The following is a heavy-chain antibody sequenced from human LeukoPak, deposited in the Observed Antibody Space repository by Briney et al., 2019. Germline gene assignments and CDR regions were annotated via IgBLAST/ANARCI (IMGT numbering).Heavy chain of an antibody. V-gene: IGHV3-11*01. Sequence: GGSLRLSCAASGFTFSDYYMSWIRQAPGKGLEWVSYISSSGSTIYYADSVKGRFTISRDNAKNSLYLQMNSLRAEDTAVYYCARRKCTSASCLTKNAFDIWGQGTMVTVSS. CDR1: GFTFSDYY. CDR2: ISSSGSTI. CDR3: ARRKCTSASCLTKNAFDI. J-gene: IGHJ3*02. D-gene: IGHD2-2*01.